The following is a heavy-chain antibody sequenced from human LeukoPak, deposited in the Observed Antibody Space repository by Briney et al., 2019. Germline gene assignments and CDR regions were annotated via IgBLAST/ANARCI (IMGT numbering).Heavy chain of an antibody. CDR3: ARQRFTMRAYVGNWFDP. CDR2: IYPGDSDT. J-gene: IGHJ5*02. CDR1: GYSFTSYW. V-gene: IGHV5-51*01. D-gene: IGHD3-10*01. Sequence: SGESLKISCKGSGYSFTSYWIGWVRQLPGKGLEWMGIIYPGDSDTRYRPSFQGRVTISADKSISTAYLQWSSLKASDTAMYYCARQRFTMRAYVGNWFDPWGQGTLVTVSS.